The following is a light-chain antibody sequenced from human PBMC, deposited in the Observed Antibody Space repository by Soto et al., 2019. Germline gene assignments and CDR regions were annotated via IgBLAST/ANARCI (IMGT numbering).Light chain of an antibody. V-gene: IGKV3-20*01. CDR3: HQYDSSPLT. J-gene: IGKJ4*01. CDR1: QSGSSSS. Sequence: LSQSTGTMSLSPGERATLSCRASQSGSSSSSAWYQQKPGQAHRLPIYDTYSMATGIQDRFSGSGSGTDFTLTISRLEPEDFAAYYCHQYDSSPLTFGEGTKVDI. CDR2: DTY.